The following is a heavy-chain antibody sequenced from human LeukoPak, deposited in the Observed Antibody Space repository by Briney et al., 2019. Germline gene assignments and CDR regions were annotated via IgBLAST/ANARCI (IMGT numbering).Heavy chain of an antibody. D-gene: IGHD4-11*01. CDR3: AKLVIPSHSKYFDP. CDR2: ISQGGENT. CDR1: GFIFTNYA. J-gene: IGHJ5*02. V-gene: IGHV3-23*01. Sequence: GGSLRLSCAASGFIFTNYAMTWVRQAPGKGLEWVSTISQGGENTYYADSVKGRFTISRDNSKNNLYLQVSSLSAEDTAVYYCAKLVIPSHSKYFDPWGQGTLVTVSS.